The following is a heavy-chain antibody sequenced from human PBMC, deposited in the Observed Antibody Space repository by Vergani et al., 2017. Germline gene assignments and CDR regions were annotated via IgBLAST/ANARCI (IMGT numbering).Heavy chain of an antibody. CDR2: IQFDGSNQ. CDR3: AKHFRGWGIDY. D-gene: IGHD3-16*01. CDR1: GFKFSQFG. V-gene: IGHV3-30*02. Sequence: QVQLVESGGGVVQPGTSLRLSCEASGFKFSQFGMQWIRQGPGKGLEFVAFIQFDGSNQYYADSVKGRFTLSRDFSKNTLYLQMNSLRTDDTATYYCAKHFRGWGIDYWGQGTQVIVSS. J-gene: IGHJ4*02.